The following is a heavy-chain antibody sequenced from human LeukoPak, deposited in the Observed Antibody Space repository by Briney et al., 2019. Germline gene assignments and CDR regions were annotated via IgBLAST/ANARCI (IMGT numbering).Heavy chain of an antibody. CDR2: ISGSGGST. Sequence: GGSLRLPCAASGFTFSSYAMSWVRQAPGKGLEWVSAISGSGGSTYYADSVKGRFTISRDSSKNTLYLQMNSLRAEDTAVYYCAKDLRSSADSKMGAADYWGQGTLVTVSS. CDR3: AKDLRSSADSKMGAADY. J-gene: IGHJ4*02. D-gene: IGHD1-26*01. V-gene: IGHV3-23*01. CDR1: GFTFSSYA.